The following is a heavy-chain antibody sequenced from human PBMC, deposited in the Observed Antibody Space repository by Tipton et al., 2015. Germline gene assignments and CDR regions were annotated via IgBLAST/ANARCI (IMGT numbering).Heavy chain of an antibody. CDR2: IKTKVYGGTI. D-gene: IGHD6-25*01. Sequence: SLRLSCAASGFTFSNYWMNWVRQAPGKGLEWVGRIKTKVYGGTIDYAAPVRGRFTISKDDSVNTLYLQMNSLRVEDTGVYYCTTDPSPPGSGSNSDFWGQGTLVTVSS. V-gene: IGHV3-15*07. J-gene: IGHJ4*02. CDR3: TTDPSPPGSGSNSDF. CDR1: GFTFSNYW.